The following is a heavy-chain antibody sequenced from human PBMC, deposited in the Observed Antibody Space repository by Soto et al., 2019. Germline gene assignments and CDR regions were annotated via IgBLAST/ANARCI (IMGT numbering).Heavy chain of an antibody. D-gene: IGHD3-22*01. Sequence: QVQVEQSGAEVKKPGASVKVSCKTSGYTFSDYYMHWVRQAPGQGLEWMGWINPNNGNTDYAQKFRGRVTMTRDTSITTAYMELTSLRSDDTAIYYCARDLRGYSNWFDPSGQGTLVTVSS. V-gene: IGHV1-2*02. CDR2: INPNNGNT. J-gene: IGHJ5*02. CDR1: GYTFSDYY. CDR3: ARDLRGYSNWFDP.